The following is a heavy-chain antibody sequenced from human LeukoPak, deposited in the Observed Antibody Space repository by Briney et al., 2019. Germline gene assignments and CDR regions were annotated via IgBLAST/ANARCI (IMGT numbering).Heavy chain of an antibody. J-gene: IGHJ4*02. V-gene: IGHV3-23*01. CDR2: ISGSGGST. CDR1: GFTFSSYA. D-gene: IGHD2-21*02. Sequence: GGSLRLSCAASGFTFSSYAMSWVRQAPGKGREWVSAISGSGGSTYYADSVKGRFTISRDNSKNTLYLQMNSLRAEDTAVYYCAKIGVRAGDSDYWGQGTLVTVSS. CDR3: AKIGVRAGDSDY.